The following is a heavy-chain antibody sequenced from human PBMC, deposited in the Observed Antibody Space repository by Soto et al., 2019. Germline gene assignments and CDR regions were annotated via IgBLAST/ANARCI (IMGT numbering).Heavy chain of an antibody. CDR2: IYYSGST. Sequence: PSETLSLTCTVSGGSISSNSYYWGYIRQPPGKGLEWIGSIYYSGSTFYNPSLKSRVTISVDTSKNQFSLKLSSVTAADTAVYYCARLFPVVSEYQLLNGCWFDPWGQGTLVTVSS. J-gene: IGHJ5*02. CDR3: ARLFPVVSEYQLLNGCWFDP. V-gene: IGHV4-39*01. CDR1: GGSISSNSYY. D-gene: IGHD2-2*01.